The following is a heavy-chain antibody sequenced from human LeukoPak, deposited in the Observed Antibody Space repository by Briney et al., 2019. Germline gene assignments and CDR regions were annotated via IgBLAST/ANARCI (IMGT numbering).Heavy chain of an antibody. V-gene: IGHV4-59*01. Sequence: SETLSLTCTVSGGSISSYFWSWIRQPPGKGLEWIGYIYYTGSTKSNPSLKSRVTISVDMTKNEFSLNLNSVTAADTAVYYCASRRVAAAGTTFDYWGQGTLVTVSS. D-gene: IGHD6-13*01. CDR2: IYYTGST. CDR3: ASRRVAAAGTTFDY. CDR1: GGSISSYF. J-gene: IGHJ4*02.